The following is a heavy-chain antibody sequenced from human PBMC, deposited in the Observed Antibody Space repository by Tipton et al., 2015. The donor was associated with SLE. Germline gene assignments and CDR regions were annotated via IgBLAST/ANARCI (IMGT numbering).Heavy chain of an antibody. CDR2: ISAYNGNK. CDR3: ARVVGEKYLGYCDL. J-gene: IGHJ2*01. Sequence: QLVQSGPEVKKPGASVKVSCKASGYTFSRSGVSWVRQAPGQGLEWLGWISAYNGNKRYAHNIQDRVTMTTDRSTSTAHMELRSLRSDDPAVYYCARVVGEKYLGYCDLWGRGTLVSVS. CDR1: GYTFSRSG. V-gene: IGHV1-18*01. D-gene: IGHD1-26*01.